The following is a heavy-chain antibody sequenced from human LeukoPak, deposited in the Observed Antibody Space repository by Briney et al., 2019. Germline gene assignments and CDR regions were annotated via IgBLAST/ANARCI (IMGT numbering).Heavy chain of an antibody. J-gene: IGHJ4*02. CDR3: ARGRAHWLNYYGSGSWFDY. D-gene: IGHD3-10*01. V-gene: IGHV4-34*01. Sequence: SETLSLTCAVYGGSFSGYYWSWIRQPPGKGLEWIGEINHSESTNYNPSLKSRVTISVDTSKNQFSLKLSSVTAADTAVYYCARGRAHWLNYYGSGSWFDYWGQGTLVTVSS. CDR2: INHSEST. CDR1: GGSFSGYY.